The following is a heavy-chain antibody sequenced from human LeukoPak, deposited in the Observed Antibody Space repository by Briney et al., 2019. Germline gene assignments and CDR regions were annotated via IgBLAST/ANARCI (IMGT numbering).Heavy chain of an antibody. CDR1: GFTVSSNY. D-gene: IGHD1-26*01. V-gene: IGHV3-53*01. CDR3: ARSWELLVFDP. Sequence: GGSLRLSCAASGFTVSSNYMSWVRQAPGKGLEWVSVIYSGGSTYYADSVKGRFTISRDNSKNTLYLQMNSLRAEDMAVYYCARSWELLVFDPWGQGTLVTVSS. J-gene: IGHJ5*02. CDR2: IYSGGST.